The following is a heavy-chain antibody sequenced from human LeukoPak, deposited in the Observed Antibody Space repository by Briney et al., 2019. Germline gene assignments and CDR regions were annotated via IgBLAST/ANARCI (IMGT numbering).Heavy chain of an antibody. J-gene: IGHJ4*02. D-gene: IGHD3-22*01. CDR2: ISGSGGST. V-gene: IGHV3-23*01. CDR3: AKRGYYDSSGYSVDY. Sequence: GGSLRLSCAASGFTFSSYAMSWVRQAPGKELEWVSAISGSGGSTYYADSVKGRFTISRDNSKNTLYLQMNSLRAEDTAVYYCAKRGYYDSSGYSVDYWGQGTLVTVSS. CDR1: GFTFSSYA.